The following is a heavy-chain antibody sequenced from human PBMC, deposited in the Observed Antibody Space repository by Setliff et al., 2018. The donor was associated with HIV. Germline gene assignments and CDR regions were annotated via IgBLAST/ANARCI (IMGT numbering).Heavy chain of an antibody. CDR3: ARGAIDYYYTDV. V-gene: IGHV1-69*13. J-gene: IGHJ6*03. Sequence: SVKVSCKASGGTLSSYAISWVRHAPGQGLEWRGGIIPIFGTANYAQKFQGRVTITADESTSTAYMELSSLRSEDTAVYYCARGAIDYYYTDVWGKGTTVTVSS. D-gene: IGHD2-21*01. CDR2: IIPIFGTA. CDR1: GGTLSSYA.